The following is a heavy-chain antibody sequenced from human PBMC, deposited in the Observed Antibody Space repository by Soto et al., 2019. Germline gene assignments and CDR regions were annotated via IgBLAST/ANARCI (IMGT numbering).Heavy chain of an antibody. V-gene: IGHV3-30*18. J-gene: IGHJ4*02. CDR3: AKDHTYYDFWSGYFDY. CDR2: ISYDGSNK. CDR1: GFTFSSYG. Sequence: QVQLVESGGGVVQPGRSLRLSCAASGFTFSSYGMHWVRQAPGKGLEWVAVISYDGSNKYYADSVKGRFTISRDNSKNTLYLQMNSRRAEDTAVYYCAKDHTYYDFWSGYFDYWGQGTLVTVSS. D-gene: IGHD3-3*01.